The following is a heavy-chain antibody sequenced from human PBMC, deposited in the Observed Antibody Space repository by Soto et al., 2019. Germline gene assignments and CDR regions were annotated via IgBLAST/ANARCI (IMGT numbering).Heavy chain of an antibody. J-gene: IGHJ3*02. Sequence: PGESLKISCKGSGYSFTSYWISWVRQMPGKGLEWMGRIDPSDSYTNYSPSFQGHVTISADNAKNSLYLQMNSLRAEDTAVYYCARDTRGITMLRGPLSDAFDIWGQGTMVTVSS. D-gene: IGHD3-10*01. V-gene: IGHV5-10-1*01. CDR2: IDPSDSYT. CDR3: ARDTRGITMLRGPLSDAFDI. CDR1: GYSFTSYW.